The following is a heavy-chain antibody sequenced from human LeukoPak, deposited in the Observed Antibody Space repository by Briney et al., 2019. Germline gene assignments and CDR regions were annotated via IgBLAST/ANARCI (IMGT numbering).Heavy chain of an antibody. V-gene: IGHV1-2*02. D-gene: IGHD6-19*01. CDR1: GYTFNTYG. CDR2: INPNSGGT. CDR3: AREKILRLAVAGNYYYYMDV. Sequence: GASVKVSCKASGYTFNTYGITWVRQAPGQGLEWMGWINPNSGGTNYAQKFQGRVTMTRDTSISTAYMELSRLRSDDTAVYYCAREKILRLAVAGNYYYYMDVWGKGTTVTVSS. J-gene: IGHJ6*03.